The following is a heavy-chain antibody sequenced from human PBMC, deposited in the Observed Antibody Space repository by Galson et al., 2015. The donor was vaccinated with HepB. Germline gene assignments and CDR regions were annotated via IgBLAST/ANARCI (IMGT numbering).Heavy chain of an antibody. V-gene: IGHV5-10-1*01. CDR2: IDPSDSYT. Sequence: QSGAEVKKPGESLRISCKGSGYSFTSYWISWVRQMPGKGLEWMGRIDPSDSYTNYSPSFQGHVTLSVDKSISTAYLQWSGLKASDTAMYYCARHHPDKITLIVGGPDYWGQGTLVTVSS. CDR1: GYSFTSYW. CDR3: ARHHPDKITLIVGGPDY. J-gene: IGHJ4*02. D-gene: IGHD3-22*01.